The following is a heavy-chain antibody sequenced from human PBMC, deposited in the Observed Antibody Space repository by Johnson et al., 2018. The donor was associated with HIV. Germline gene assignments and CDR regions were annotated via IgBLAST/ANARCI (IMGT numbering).Heavy chain of an antibody. V-gene: IGHV3-66*03. CDR3: ARDTGGGEPYDI. CDR2: IYSDGST. Sequence: MQLVESGGGSIQPGGSLRLSCVASGFTVSSNYMSWVRQAPGKGLEWVSIIYSDGSTYFADSVKGRFPISRDNSKNTLYLQMNSLRAEDTAVYYCARDTGGGEPYDIWGQGTMVTVSS. J-gene: IGHJ3*02. D-gene: IGHD2-21*01. CDR1: GFTVSSNY.